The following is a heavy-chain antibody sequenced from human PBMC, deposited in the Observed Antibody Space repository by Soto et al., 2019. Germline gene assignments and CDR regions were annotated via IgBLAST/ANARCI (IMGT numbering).Heavy chain of an antibody. CDR2: ISAYNCNT. CDR1: GYTFTSYG. J-gene: IGHJ4*02. V-gene: IGHV1-18*01. Sequence: ASVKVSCKASGYTFTSYGISWVRQAPGQGLEWMGWISAYNCNTNYAQKLQGRVTMTTDTSTSTAYMELRSLSFDDTAVYYCARDLHGDPYYWGQGTLVTVSS. D-gene: IGHD4-17*01. CDR3: ARDLHGDPYY.